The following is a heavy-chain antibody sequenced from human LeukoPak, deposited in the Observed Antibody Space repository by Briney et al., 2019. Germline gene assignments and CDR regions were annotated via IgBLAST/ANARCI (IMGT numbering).Heavy chain of an antibody. Sequence: SQTLSLTCAVSGGSLSSGGYSWSWIRQPPGKGLEWIGYIYHSGSTYYNPSLKSRVTISVDRSKYQFSLKLSSVTAADTAVYYCASSYYYGSGKLLFDPWGQGTLVTVSS. J-gene: IGHJ5*02. D-gene: IGHD3-10*01. CDR1: GGSLSSGGYS. V-gene: IGHV4-30-2*01. CDR3: ASSYYYGSGKLLFDP. CDR2: IYHSGST.